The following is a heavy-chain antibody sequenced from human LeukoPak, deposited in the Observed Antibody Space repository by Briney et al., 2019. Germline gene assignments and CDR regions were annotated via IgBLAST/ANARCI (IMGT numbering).Heavy chain of an antibody. CDR3: ARGVFGNGVFDF. V-gene: IGHV1-2*02. Sequence: ASVKVSCKASGYTFTSYAIHWVRQAPGEGLDWMGWINPNSGGTNYAQKFQGRVTMTRDTSISTAYMELSRLRSDDTAMYYCARGVFGNGVFDFWGQGTLVTVSS. J-gene: IGHJ4*02. D-gene: IGHD1-1*01. CDR1: GYTFTSYA. CDR2: INPNSGGT.